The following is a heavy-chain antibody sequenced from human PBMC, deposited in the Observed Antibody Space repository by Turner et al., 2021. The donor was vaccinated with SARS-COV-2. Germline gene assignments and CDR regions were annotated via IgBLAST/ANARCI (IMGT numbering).Heavy chain of an antibody. V-gene: IGHV4-34*01. D-gene: IGHD6-19*01. CDR2: VDHSGIT. CDR1: DGSLIGHF. Sequence: QVLLQQWGAGLLNPSDTLSLTFGLDDGSLIGHFWTRIRQPPGKGLEWIVVVDHSGITNYNPSLEARVTLSVDTSKNQFSLRLSSVTAADTAVYFCARAVAVASYYYYGLDVWGQGTPVTVSS. J-gene: IGHJ6*02. CDR3: ARAVAVASYYYYGLDV.